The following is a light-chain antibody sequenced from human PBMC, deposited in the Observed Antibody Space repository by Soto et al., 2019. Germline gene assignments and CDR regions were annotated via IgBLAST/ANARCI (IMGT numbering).Light chain of an antibody. CDR1: SSNIGTGYH. V-gene: IGLV1-40*01. CDR3: HSYDSSLSHVI. CDR2: GNT. Sequence: QSALTQPPSVSGAPGQRVTISCGGSSSNIGTGYHVHWYRQVPDSAPKLLIFGNTNRPSGVPNRISGSKSGNSASLAITGVHDDDDDDYYCHSYDSSLSHVIFGGGTKLTVL. J-gene: IGLJ2*01.